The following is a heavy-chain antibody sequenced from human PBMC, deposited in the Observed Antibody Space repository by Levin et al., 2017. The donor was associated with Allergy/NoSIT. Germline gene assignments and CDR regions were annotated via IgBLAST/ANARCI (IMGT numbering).Heavy chain of an antibody. CDR3: AKGTGAMITFGGVTPDY. J-gene: IGHJ4*02. V-gene: IGHV3-23*01. CDR1: GFTFSSSA. D-gene: IGHD3-16*01. CDR2: ISGSGGST. Sequence: LSLTCAASGFTFSSSAMSWVRQAPGKGLEWVSAISGSGGSTYYADSVKGRFTISRDNSKNTLYLQMNSLRAEDTAVYYCAKGTGAMITFGGVTPDYWGQGTLVTVSS.